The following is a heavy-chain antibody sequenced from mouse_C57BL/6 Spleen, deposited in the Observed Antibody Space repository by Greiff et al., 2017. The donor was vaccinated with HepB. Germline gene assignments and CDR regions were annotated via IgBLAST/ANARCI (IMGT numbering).Heavy chain of an antibody. CDR1: GFTFSSYA. CDR2: ISDGGSYT. Sequence: DVQLVESGGGLVKPGGSLKLSCAASGFTFSSYAMSWVRQTPEKRLEWVATISDGGSYTYYPDNVKGRFTISRDNAKNNLYLQMSHLKSEDTAMYYCARDLAASVYGSSYGYFDVWGTGTTVTVSS. J-gene: IGHJ1*03. CDR3: ARDLAASVYGSSYGYFDV. V-gene: IGHV5-4*01. D-gene: IGHD1-1*01.